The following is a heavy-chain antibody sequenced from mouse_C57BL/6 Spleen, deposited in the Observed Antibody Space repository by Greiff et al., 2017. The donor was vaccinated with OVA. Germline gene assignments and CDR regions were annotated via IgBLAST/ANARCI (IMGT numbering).Heavy chain of an antibody. V-gene: IGHV1-64*01. CDR2: IHPNSGST. D-gene: IGHD3-1*01. CDR1: GYTFTSYW. J-gene: IGHJ2*01. Sequence: QLQQPGAELVKPGASVKLSCKASGYTFTSYWMHWVKQRPGQGLEWIGMIHPNSGSTNYNEKFKSKATLTVDKPSSTAYMQLSSLTSEDSAVYYCARSGDLYYFDYWGQGTTLTVSS. CDR3: ARSGDLYYFDY.